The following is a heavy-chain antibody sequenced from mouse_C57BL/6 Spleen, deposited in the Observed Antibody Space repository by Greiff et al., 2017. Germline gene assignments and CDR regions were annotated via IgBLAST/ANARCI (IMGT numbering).Heavy chain of an antibody. V-gene: IGHV1-82*01. CDR3: ARAPGDWYFDV. D-gene: IGHD4-1*01. Sequence: VQLQQSGPELVKPGASVKISCKASGYAFSSSWMNWVKQRPGKGLEWIGRIYPGDGDTNYNGKFKGKATLTADKSSSTAYMQRSSLTSEDSAVYFCARAPGDWYFDVWGTGTTVTVSS. CDR2: IYPGDGDT. J-gene: IGHJ1*03. CDR1: GYAFSSSW.